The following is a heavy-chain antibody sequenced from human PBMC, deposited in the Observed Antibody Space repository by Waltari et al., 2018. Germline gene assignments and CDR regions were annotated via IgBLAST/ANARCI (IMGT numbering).Heavy chain of an antibody. D-gene: IGHD3-10*01. CDR1: GFTFRSYS. CDR2: ISSSSSYI. V-gene: IGHV3-21*01. J-gene: IGHJ4*02. Sequence: EVQLVESGGGLVKPGGSLRLSCAASGFTFRSYSMNWVRQAPGKGLEWVSSISSSSSYIYYADSVKGRFTISRDNAKNSLYLQMNSLRAEDTAVYYCATEGDYGSPFDYWGQGTLVTVSS. CDR3: ATEGDYGSPFDY.